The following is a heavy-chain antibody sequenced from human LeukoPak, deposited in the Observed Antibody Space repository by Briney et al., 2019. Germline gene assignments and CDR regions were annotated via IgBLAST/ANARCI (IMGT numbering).Heavy chain of an antibody. CDR3: ARDMDYYDSSEYFDL. Sequence: GGSLRLSCAASGFTFSSYSMNWVRQAPGKGLEWVSSISSSSSYIYYADSVKGRFTIPRDNAKNSLYLQMNSLRAEDTAVYYCARDMDYYDSSEYFDLWGRGTLVTVSS. D-gene: IGHD3-22*01. J-gene: IGHJ2*01. CDR2: ISSSSSYI. V-gene: IGHV3-21*01. CDR1: GFTFSSYS.